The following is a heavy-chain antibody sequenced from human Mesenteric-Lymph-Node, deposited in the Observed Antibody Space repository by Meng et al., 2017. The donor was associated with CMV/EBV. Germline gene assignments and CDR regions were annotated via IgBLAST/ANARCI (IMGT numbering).Heavy chain of an antibody. CDR2: ISGSGGST. CDR3: AKDQERYCSSTSCSPQYYFDY. D-gene: IGHD2-2*01. Sequence: GGSLRLSCAASGFTFSSYAMSWVRQAPGKGLEWVSAISGSGGSTYYADSVKGRFTTSRDNSKNTLYLQMNSLRAEDTAVYYCAKDQERYCSSTSCSPQYYFDYWGQGTLVTVSS. V-gene: IGHV3-23*01. CDR1: GFTFSSYA. J-gene: IGHJ4*02.